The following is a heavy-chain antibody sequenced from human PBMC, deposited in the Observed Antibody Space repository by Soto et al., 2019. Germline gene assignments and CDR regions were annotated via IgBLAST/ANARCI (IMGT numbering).Heavy chain of an antibody. V-gene: IGHV4-34*01. D-gene: IGHD1-20*01. CDR2: INHSGST. J-gene: IGHJ4*02. CDR3: ARLRGNWKTFDY. CDR1: GGSFSGYY. Sequence: KTSETLSLTCAVYGGSFSGYYWSWIRQPPGKGLEWIGEINHSGSTNYNPSLKSRVTISVDTSKNQFSLKLSSVTAADTAVYYCARLRGNWKTFDYWGQGTLVTVSS.